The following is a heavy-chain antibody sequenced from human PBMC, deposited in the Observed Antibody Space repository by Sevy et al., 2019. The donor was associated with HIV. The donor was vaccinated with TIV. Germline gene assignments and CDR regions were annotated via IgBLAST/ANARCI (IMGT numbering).Heavy chain of an antibody. Sequence: GGSLRLSCEVSGFTFSNYWMTWVRQAPGKGLEWVANIKEDGSDKYYGDSVRGRISRSRDNAKNSLYLQRDSVRAEDTAVYYCVRDGLASATDFDYWGQGTLVTVSS. V-gene: IGHV3-7*01. D-gene: IGHD2-15*01. CDR1: GFTFSNYW. J-gene: IGHJ4*02. CDR2: IKEDGSDK. CDR3: VRDGLASATDFDY.